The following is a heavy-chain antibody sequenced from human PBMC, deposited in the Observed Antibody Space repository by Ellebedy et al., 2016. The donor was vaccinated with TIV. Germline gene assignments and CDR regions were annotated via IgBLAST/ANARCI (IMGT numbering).Heavy chain of an antibody. CDR2: IYYSGST. J-gene: IGHJ5*01. CDR3: ARGYNWFDP. V-gene: IGHV4-31*03. Sequence: LRLSCTVSGGSISTGGYYWTWIRQHPGKGLEWIGYIYYSGSTYYNQSLKSRLTISVDTSKNQFSLKLTSVTAADTAVYYCARGYNWFDPWGQGTMVTVSS. CDR1: GGSISTGGYY.